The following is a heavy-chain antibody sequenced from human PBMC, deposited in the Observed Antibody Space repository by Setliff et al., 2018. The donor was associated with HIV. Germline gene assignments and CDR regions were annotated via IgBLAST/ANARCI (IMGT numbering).Heavy chain of an antibody. J-gene: IGHJ4*02. CDR3: ARVYSRSWFFFDH. Sequence: PSETLSLTCTVSGGSISTGVYYWSWIRQPADKALEWIVRISASGSTNYNPSLESRVTLSIDTSNNQFSLKLTSVTAADTAVYYCARVYSRSWFFFDHWGQGILVTVSS. V-gene: IGHV4-61*02. CDR1: GGSISTGVYY. D-gene: IGHD6-13*01. CDR2: ISASGST.